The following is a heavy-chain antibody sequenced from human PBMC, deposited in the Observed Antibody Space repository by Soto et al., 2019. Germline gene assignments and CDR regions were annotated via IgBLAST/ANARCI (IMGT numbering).Heavy chain of an antibody. CDR1: GYTFTRYD. V-gene: IGHV1-8*01. J-gene: IGHJ4*02. CDR2: MNPNSGYT. CDR3: ARVFGSIDY. Sequence: ASVKVSCKASGYTFTRYDINWVRQATGQGLEWMGWMNPNSGYTGHAQKFQGRVTMTRDTSTSTAYMELSSLRSEDTAVYYCARVFGSIDYWGQGTLVTVSS. D-gene: IGHD2-21*01.